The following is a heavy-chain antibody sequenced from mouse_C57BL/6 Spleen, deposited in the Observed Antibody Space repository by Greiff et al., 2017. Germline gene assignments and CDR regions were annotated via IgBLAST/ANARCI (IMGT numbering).Heavy chain of an antibody. V-gene: IGHV1-15*01. CDR3: TRAKLGYAMDY. CDR1: GYTFTDYE. CDR2: IDPETGGT. J-gene: IGHJ4*01. Sequence: VKLQQSGAELVRPGASVTLSCKASGYTFTDYEMHWVKQTPVHGLEWIGAIDPETGGTAYNQKFKGKAILTADKSSSTAYMELRSLTSEDSAVYYCTRAKLGYAMDYWGQGTSVTVSS.